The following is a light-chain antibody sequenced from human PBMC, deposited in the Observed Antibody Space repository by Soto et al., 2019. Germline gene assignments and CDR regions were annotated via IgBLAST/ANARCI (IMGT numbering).Light chain of an antibody. CDR2: KAS. Sequence: DIRMTQSPSTLSASVGDRVTITCRASETISYWLAWLQLKPGKAPKVLIYKASTLGRGVPSRFSGSGSGTEFTLTITSLQPDDFATYYCQHYNSYPLTFGRGTKVEIK. CDR1: ETISYW. CDR3: QHYNSYPLT. J-gene: IGKJ4*01. V-gene: IGKV1-5*03.